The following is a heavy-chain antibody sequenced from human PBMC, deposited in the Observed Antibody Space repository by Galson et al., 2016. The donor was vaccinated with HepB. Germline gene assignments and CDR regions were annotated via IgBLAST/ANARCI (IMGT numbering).Heavy chain of an antibody. Sequence: SLRLSCAASGLTVSSNHMGWVRQAPGKGLEWVSVIFPSGGTTNADSVRGRFIVSRDSAKNTLYLQMNSLRVEDTAVYYCARGTPVDYYDDSGWLWAYWGQGTLVTVSS. D-gene: IGHD3-22*01. CDR3: ARGTPVDYYDDSGWLWAY. CDR1: GLTVSSNH. CDR2: IFPSGGT. V-gene: IGHV3-53*01. J-gene: IGHJ4*02.